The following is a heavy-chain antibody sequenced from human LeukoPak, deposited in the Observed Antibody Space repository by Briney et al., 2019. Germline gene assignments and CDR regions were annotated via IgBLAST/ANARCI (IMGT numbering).Heavy chain of an antibody. D-gene: IGHD2-2*01. CDR2: IYYSGST. CDR3: ARGYCRGTSCNRYTFDM. CDR1: GGSVSSFY. Sequence: SETLSLTCTVSGGSVSSFYWSWIRQSPGKGLEWIGYIYYSGSTNYNPSLKSRVTISVDTSKNQFSLKLSSVTAADTAVYYCARGYCRGTSCNRYTFDMWGQGTMVTVSS. J-gene: IGHJ3*02. V-gene: IGHV4-59*02.